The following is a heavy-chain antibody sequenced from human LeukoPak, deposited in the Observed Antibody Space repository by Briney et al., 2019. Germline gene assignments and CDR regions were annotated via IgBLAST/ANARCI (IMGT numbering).Heavy chain of an antibody. Sequence: PSETLSLTCTVSGGSISSYYWSWIRQPPGKGLEWIGEINHSGSTNYNPSLKSRVTISVDTSKNQFSLKLSSVTAADTAVYYCARGRPDAFDIWGQGTMVTVSS. CDR3: ARGRPDAFDI. CDR2: INHSGST. CDR1: GGSISSYY. V-gene: IGHV4-34*01. J-gene: IGHJ3*02.